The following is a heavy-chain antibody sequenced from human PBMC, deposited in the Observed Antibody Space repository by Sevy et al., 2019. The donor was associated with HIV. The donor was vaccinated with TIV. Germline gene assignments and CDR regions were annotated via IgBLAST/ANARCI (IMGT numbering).Heavy chain of an antibody. V-gene: IGHV1-18*01. J-gene: IGHJ4*02. CDR3: ASTMTTVTTFDY. CDR1: GYTFTSYG. CDR2: ISAYNGNT. Sequence: GSVKVSCKASGYTFTSYGISWVRQAPGQGLEWMGWISAYNGNTNYAQKLQGRVTMTTDTSTSTAYMELRSLRSDDTAVYYCASTMTTVTTFDYWGQGTLVTVSS. D-gene: IGHD4-17*01.